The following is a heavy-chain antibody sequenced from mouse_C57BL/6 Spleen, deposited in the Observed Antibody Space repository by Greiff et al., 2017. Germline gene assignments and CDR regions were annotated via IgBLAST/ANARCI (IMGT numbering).Heavy chain of an antibody. CDR1: GYTFTSYW. Sequence: QVQLQQPGAELVRPGSSVKLSCKASGYTFTSYWMDWVKQRPGQGLEWIGNIYPSDSETHYNQKFKDKATLTVDKSSSTAYMQLSSLTSEDSAVYYCARSRLGDAMVYWGQGTSVTVSS. J-gene: IGHJ4*01. CDR3: ARSRLGDAMVY. CDR2: IYPSDSET. D-gene: IGHD2-4*01. V-gene: IGHV1-61*01.